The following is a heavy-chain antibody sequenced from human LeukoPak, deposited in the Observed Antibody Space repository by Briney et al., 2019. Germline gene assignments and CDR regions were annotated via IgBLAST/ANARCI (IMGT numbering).Heavy chain of an antibody. CDR3: ARGRPLFYFDY. J-gene: IGHJ4*02. CDR2: IYSDGTT. Sequence: GGSLRLSCAASGFTVSSNDMTWVRQAPRKGLECVSLIYSDGTTYYTDSVRGRFTISRDSSKNTLYLQMNSLRADDTAVYYCARGRPLFYFDYWGQGTLVTVSS. V-gene: IGHV3-53*01. CDR1: GFTVSSND.